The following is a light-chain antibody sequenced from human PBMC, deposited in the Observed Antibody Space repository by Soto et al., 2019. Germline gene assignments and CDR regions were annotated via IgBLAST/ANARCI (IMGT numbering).Light chain of an antibody. CDR1: QSISTS. CDR2: LAS. V-gene: IGKV1-5*03. J-gene: IGKJ1*01. CDR3: QQYGSYPRT. Sequence: DIQMTQSPSTLSAFVGDRVTITCLASQSISTSLAWYQQKPGKAPKLLIYLASSLESGVPARFSGSGSATDFTLSISSLQPDDFATYYCQQYGSYPRTFGQGTKVDIK.